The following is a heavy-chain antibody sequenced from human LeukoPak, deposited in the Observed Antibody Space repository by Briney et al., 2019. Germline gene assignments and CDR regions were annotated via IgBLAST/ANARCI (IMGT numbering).Heavy chain of an antibody. CDR2: IYHSGST. CDR3: ASTPYNWNYTPHFDY. D-gene: IGHD1-7*01. CDR1: AGSISSGGYS. Sequence: SETLSLTCAVSAGSISSGGYSWSWIRQPPGKGLEWIGYIYHSGSTYYNPSLKSRVTISVDRSKNQFSLKLSSVTAADTAVYYCASTPYNWNYTPHFDYWGQGTLVTVSS. J-gene: IGHJ4*02. V-gene: IGHV4-30-2*01.